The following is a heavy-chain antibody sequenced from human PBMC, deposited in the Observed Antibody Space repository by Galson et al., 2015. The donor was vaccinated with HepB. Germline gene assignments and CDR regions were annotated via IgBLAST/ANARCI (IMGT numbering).Heavy chain of an antibody. J-gene: IGHJ4*02. CDR3: VRGSSDWLGLDY. CDR2: INIDGSDI. D-gene: IGHD6-19*01. Sequence: SLRLSCAASGFTFSTYWMHWAHQAPGKGLVWVSHINIDGSDIKYADSVRGRFTISRDNARNTLDLQMNSLTVEDTATYYCVRGSSDWLGLDYWGQGALVIVSS. V-gene: IGHV3-74*01. CDR1: GFTFSTYW.